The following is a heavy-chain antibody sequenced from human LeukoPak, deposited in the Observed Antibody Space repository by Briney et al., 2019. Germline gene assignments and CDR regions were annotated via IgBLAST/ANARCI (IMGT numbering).Heavy chain of an antibody. V-gene: IGHV3-33*01. CDR1: GFTFSSYG. CDR2: IWYDGSNK. D-gene: IGHD3-10*01. CDR3: ARDRYYGSGSSYYYYGMDV. J-gene: IGHJ6*02. Sequence: PGGSLRLSCAASGFTFSSYGMHWVRQAPGKGLEWVAVIWYDGSNKYYVDSVKGRFTISRDNSKNTLYLQMNSLRAEDTAVYYCARDRYYGSGSSYYYYGMDVWGQGTTVTVSS.